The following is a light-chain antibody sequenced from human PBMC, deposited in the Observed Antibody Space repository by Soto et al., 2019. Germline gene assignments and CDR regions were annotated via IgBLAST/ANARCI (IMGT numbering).Light chain of an antibody. CDR2: LNSDGSH. CDR3: QTWGTGTPWV. V-gene: IGLV4-69*01. CDR1: SGHSNYA. J-gene: IGLJ3*02. Sequence: QLVLTQSPSASASLGASVKLTCTLSSGHSNYAIAWHRQQPEKGPRYLMKLNSDGSHSKGDGIPDRFSGSSSGAERYLTISSLQSEDEADYYCQTWGTGTPWVFGGGTKLTVL.